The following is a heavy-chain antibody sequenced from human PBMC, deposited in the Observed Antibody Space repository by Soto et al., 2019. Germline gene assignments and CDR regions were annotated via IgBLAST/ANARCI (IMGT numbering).Heavy chain of an antibody. D-gene: IGHD1-1*01. V-gene: IGHV3-33*01. J-gene: IGHJ6*02. CDR3: ARGNFGNCHGMDV. CDR1: GFAFSTFG. Sequence: GGSLRLSCAASGFAFSTFGMHWARQAPGKGLEWVAIIWYDGSNKWYTDSVKGRFTVSRDNSKNMVYLQMNSLRIEDTAMYYCARGNFGNCHGMDVWGQGTTVTVSS. CDR2: IWYDGSNK.